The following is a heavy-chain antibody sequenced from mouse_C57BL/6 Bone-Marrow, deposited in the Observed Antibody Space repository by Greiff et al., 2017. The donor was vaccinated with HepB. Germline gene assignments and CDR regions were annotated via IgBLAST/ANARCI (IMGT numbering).Heavy chain of an antibody. D-gene: IGHD1-1*01. Sequence: VQLQQSGAELVRPGSSVKMSCKTSGYTFTSYGIHWVKQRPGQGLEWMGYIYIGNGYTEYNEKFKGKATLTSDTSSSTAYMQLSSLTSEDAAIYGCAHDDGSPYVDVWGTGTTVTVTS. CDR3: AHDDGSPYVDV. CDR1: GYTFTSYG. J-gene: IGHJ1*03. CDR2: IYIGNGYT. V-gene: IGHV1-58*01.